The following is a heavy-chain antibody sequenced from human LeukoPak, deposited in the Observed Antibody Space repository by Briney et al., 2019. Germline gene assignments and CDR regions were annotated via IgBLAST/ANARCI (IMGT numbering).Heavy chain of an antibody. J-gene: IGHJ6*03. CDR1: GFTFSSYA. V-gene: IGHV3-64*01. Sequence: GGSLRLSCAASGFTFSSYAMHWVRQAPGKGLEYVSAISSNGGSTYYANSVKGRFTISRDNSKNTLYLQMGSLRAEDMAVYYCARDREYYYGSGSYYLYYYYYMDVWGKGTTVTVSS. D-gene: IGHD3-10*01. CDR3: ARDREYYYGSGSYYLYYYYYMDV. CDR2: ISSNGGST.